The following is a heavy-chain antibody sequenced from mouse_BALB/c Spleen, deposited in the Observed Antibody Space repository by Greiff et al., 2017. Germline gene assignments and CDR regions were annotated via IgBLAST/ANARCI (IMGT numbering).Heavy chain of an antibody. Sequence: EVQLQQSGPELVKPGASVKIPCKASGYTFTDYNMDWVKQSHGKSLEWIGDINPNNGGTIYNQKFKGKATLTVDKSSSTAYMELRSPTSEDTAVYYCARSGRLPEAYDYLDYWGQGTTLTVSS. D-gene: IGHD1-2*01. J-gene: IGHJ2*01. CDR1: GYTFTDYN. CDR3: ARSGRLPEAYDYLDY. V-gene: IGHV1-18*01. CDR2: INPNNGGT.